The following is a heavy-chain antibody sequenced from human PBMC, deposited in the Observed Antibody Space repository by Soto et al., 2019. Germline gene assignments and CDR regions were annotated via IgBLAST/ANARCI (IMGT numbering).Heavy chain of an antibody. D-gene: IGHD2-2*01. CDR1: GFNFKNYG. J-gene: IGHJ5*02. V-gene: IGHV3-23*01. CDR2: ISGSGDST. Sequence: PGGSLRLSCAASGFNFKNYGVNWVRQAPGKGLEWVAGISGSGDSTYYGDSVKGRFTISRDNSLHTVYLQMDGLRADDTAIYYGAKSPAAATLNWFDPLGQGSLVTVSS. CDR3: AKSPAAATLNWFDP.